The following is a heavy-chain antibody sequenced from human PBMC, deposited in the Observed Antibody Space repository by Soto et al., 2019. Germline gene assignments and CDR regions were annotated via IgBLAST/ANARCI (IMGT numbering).Heavy chain of an antibody. V-gene: IGHV3-48*02. J-gene: IGHJ4*02. Sequence: EVQLVESGGGLVQPGGSLRLSCAASGFTFNSYSMNWVRQAPGKGLEWVSYISSSSSTIYYAYSVKGRFTISRDNAKNSLYLKMNRLRDEDTAVYYCARGGYYGSGILLWGQGTLVTVSS. CDR1: GFTFNSYS. CDR2: ISSSSSTI. CDR3: ARGGYYGSGILL. D-gene: IGHD3-10*01.